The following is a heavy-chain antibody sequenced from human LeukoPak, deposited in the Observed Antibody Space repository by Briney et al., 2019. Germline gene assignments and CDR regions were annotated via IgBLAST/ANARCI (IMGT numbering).Heavy chain of an antibody. Sequence: GGSLKLSCAASGFTFSDSAMHWVRQASEKGLEWVGRIKTKAQNYATGYPASVRGRFTVSRDDSKNTAYLQMDSLKIEDTAVYYCTRTIRDYSCGWDWGQGTLVTVSS. J-gene: IGHJ4*02. CDR3: TRTIRDYSCGWD. V-gene: IGHV3-73*01. D-gene: IGHD6-19*01. CDR1: GFTFSDSA. CDR2: IKTKAQNYAT.